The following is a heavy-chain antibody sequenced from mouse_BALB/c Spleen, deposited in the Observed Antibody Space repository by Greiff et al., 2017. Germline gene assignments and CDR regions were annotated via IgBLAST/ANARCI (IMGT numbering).Heavy chain of an antibody. CDR3: ARHTPLDSSGYEWFAY. CDR1: GFAFSSYY. D-gene: IGHD3-2*01. V-gene: IGHV5-12-1*01. J-gene: IGHJ3*01. Sequence: EVKLVESGGGLVKPGGSLKLSCAASGFAFSSYYMSWVRQTPEKRLEWVAYISSGGGSTYYPDTVKGRFTISRYNAKNTLYLQMSSLKSEDTAMYYCARHTPLDSSGYEWFAYWGQGTLVTVSA. CDR2: ISSGGGST.